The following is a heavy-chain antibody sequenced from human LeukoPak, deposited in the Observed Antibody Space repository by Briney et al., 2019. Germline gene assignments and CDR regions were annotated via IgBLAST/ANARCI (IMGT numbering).Heavy chain of an antibody. CDR3: ARGRGSTSRY. D-gene: IGHD5-12*01. J-gene: IGHJ4*02. V-gene: IGHV1-18*01. CDR2: ISTYNGNT. Sequence: ASVKVSCKASGYTFTSYGVTWVRQAPGQGLEWMEWISTYNGNTNYAQNLQDRVTMTADTSTSTAYMELRSLISDDTAVYYCARGRGSTSRYWGQGTLVTVSS. CDR1: GYTFTSYG.